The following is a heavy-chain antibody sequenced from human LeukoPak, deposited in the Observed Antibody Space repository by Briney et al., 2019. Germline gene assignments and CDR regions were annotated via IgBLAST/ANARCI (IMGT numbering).Heavy chain of an antibody. CDR3: ARGRRLVVPADRAGFDP. Sequence: NSSETLSLTCAVYGGSFSGYYWSWIRQPPGKGLEWIGEINHSGSTNYNPSLKSRVTIDTSKNQFSLELRSVTAADTAVYYCARGRRLVVPADRAGFDPWGQGTLVTVSS. V-gene: IGHV4-34*01. D-gene: IGHD2-2*01. J-gene: IGHJ5*02. CDR2: INHSGST. CDR1: GGSFSGYY.